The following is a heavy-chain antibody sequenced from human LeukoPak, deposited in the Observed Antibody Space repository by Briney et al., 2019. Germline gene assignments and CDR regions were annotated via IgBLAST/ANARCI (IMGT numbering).Heavy chain of an antibody. CDR2: INPSGGST. CDR1: GYTFTSYY. V-gene: IGHV1-46*01. D-gene: IGHD3-22*01. J-gene: IGHJ4*02. CDR3: ARTEWSDDSSGYYFDFLGY. Sequence: ASVKVSCKASGYTFTSYYMHWVRQAPGQGLEWMGIINPSGGSTGYAQKFQGRVTMTRDTSTSTVYMELSSLRSEDTAVYYCARTEWSDDSSGYYFDFLGYWGQGTLVTVSS.